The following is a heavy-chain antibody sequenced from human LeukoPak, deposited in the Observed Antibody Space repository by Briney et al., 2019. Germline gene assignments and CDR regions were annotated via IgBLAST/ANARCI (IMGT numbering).Heavy chain of an antibody. CDR3: AREPLWFGELSYSNWFDP. V-gene: IGHV4-4*07. Sequence: SETLSLTCTVSGGSISSYYWGWIRQPAGKGLEWIGRIYTSGSTNYNPSLKSRVTMSVDTSKNQFSLKLSSVTAADTAVYYCAREPLWFGELSYSNWFDPWGQGTLVTVSS. CDR1: GGSISSYY. CDR2: IYTSGST. J-gene: IGHJ5*02. D-gene: IGHD3-10*01.